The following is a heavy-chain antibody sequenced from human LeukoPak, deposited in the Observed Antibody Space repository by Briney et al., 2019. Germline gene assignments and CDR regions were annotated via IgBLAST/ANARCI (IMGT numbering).Heavy chain of an antibody. J-gene: IGHJ6*03. CDR1: GFTFSNAW. V-gene: IGHV3-15*01. Sequence: PGGSLRLSCAASGFTFSNAWMTWFRQAPGKGLEWVGHIKTKADGGTTDYAAPVRGRFTISRDDSKNTLCLQMNSLKTEDTALYYCTTFFWSSYYSDYYYYYMDVWGKGTTVTVSS. D-gene: IGHD3-3*01. CDR2: IKTKADGGTT. CDR3: TTFFWSSYYSDYYYYYMDV.